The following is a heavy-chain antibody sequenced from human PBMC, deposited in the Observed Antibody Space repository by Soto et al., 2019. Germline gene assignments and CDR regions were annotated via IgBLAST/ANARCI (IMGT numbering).Heavy chain of an antibody. CDR3: ARARYCASPSCYKHYFYGMDT. Sequence: QDQLVQSGAEVKKPGASVKISCEASGYTFTSHGISWVRQAPGQGLEWLGWISTYNSRTHYAQKVQGRVTMTTDTSTRSAYLDLRSPTSDDAAVYYCARARYCASPSCYKHYFYGMDTCGQGTTVTVSS. CDR1: GYTFTSHG. J-gene: IGHJ6*02. CDR2: ISTYNSRT. D-gene: IGHD2-2*02. V-gene: IGHV1-18*04.